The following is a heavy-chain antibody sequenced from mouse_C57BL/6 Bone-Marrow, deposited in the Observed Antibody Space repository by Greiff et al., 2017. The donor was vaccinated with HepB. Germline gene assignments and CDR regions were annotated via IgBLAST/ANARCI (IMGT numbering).Heavy chain of an antibody. CDR1: GFTFSSYG. V-gene: IGHV5-6*01. CDR2: ISSGGSYT. J-gene: IGHJ2*01. CDR3: ARTGGNY. Sequence: EVQVVESGGDLVKPGGSLKLSCAASGFTFSSYGMSWVRQTPDKRLEWVATISSGGSYTYYPDSVKGRFTISRDNAKNTLYLQMSSLKSEDTAMYYCARTGGNYWGQGTTLTVSS.